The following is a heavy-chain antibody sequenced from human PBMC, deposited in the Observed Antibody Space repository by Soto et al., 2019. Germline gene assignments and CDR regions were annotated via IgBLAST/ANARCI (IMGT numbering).Heavy chain of an antibody. D-gene: IGHD6-13*01. CDR2: MNPNSGNT. CDR3: ARLAYSSSWYYYYYYGMAV. CDR1: GYTFTSYD. V-gene: IGHV1-8*01. J-gene: IGHJ6*02. Sequence: QVQLVQSGAEVKKPGASVKVSCKASGYTFTSYDINWVRQATGQGLEWMGWMNPNSGNTGYAQKFQGRVTMTRYTYISTAYMALSSLRSEDTAVYYRARLAYSSSWYYYYYYGMAVCGQGTTVTVSS.